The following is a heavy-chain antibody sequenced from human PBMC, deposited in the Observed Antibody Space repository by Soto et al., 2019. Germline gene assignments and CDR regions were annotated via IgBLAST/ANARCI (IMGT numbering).Heavy chain of an antibody. CDR1: GGTFSTSA. V-gene: IGHV1-69*12. J-gene: IGHJ6*02. Sequence: QVQLVQSGAEVKKPGSSVKVSCKTSGGTFSTSAISWVRQAPGQGLEWVGGIMPVFLTPDYAQNFQGRVTITAEDSTTTAFRELTSLRADDTAVDDCARDKVRLQLGGNYYYIFEVWGPGTGITVSS. D-gene: IGHD4-4*01. CDR3: ARDKVRLQLGGNYYYIFEV. CDR2: IMPVFLTP.